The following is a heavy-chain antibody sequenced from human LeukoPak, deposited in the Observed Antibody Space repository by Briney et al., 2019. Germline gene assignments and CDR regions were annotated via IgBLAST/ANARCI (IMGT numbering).Heavy chain of an antibody. J-gene: IGHJ6*03. CDR1: RLSFSAHW. CDR3: AKDMPARGGSGWSRDYMDV. D-gene: IGHD6-19*01. Sequence: GGSLRLSCAASRLSFSAHWMTWVRQAPGKGLEWVSGISVSGGLTYYADYVKGRFTTSRDDSTNTVYLQMNSLRAEDTAVYYCAKDMPARGGSGWSRDYMDVWGKGTTVTISS. V-gene: IGHV3-23*01. CDR2: ISVSGGLT.